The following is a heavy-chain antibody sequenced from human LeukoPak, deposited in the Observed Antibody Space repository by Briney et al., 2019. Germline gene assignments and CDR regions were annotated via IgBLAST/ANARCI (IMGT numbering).Heavy chain of an antibody. CDR1: GFTFSDYY. CDR3: ARGGSYSSNAFDI. CDR2: ISSSGSTI. D-gene: IGHD1-26*01. V-gene: IGHV3-11*04. J-gene: IGHJ3*02. Sequence: GGSLRLSCAASGFTFSDYYMSWIRQAPGKGLEWVSYISSSGSTIYYADSVKGRFTISRDNAKSTLYLQMNSLRVEDTAVYYCARGGSYSSNAFDIWGQGTMVTVSS.